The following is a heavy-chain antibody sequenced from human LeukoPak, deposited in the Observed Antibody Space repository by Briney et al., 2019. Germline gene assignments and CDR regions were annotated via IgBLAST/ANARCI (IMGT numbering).Heavy chain of an antibody. CDR1: GGSISSGDYY. J-gene: IGHJ4*02. Sequence: PSETLSLTCTVSGGSISSGDYYWSRIRQPPGKGLEWIGYIYYSGSTYYNPSLKSRVTLSEDTSQNQFSLKLSSVTAADTAVYYCARGGDNWNYGFDYWGQGTLVTVSS. D-gene: IGHD1-7*01. V-gene: IGHV4-30-4*01. CDR3: ARGGDNWNYGFDY. CDR2: IYYSGST.